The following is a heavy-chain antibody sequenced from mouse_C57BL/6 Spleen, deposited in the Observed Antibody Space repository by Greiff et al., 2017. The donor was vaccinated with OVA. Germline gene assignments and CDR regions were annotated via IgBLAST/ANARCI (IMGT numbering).Heavy chain of an antibody. D-gene: IGHD1-1*02. CDR2: IYPGSGST. V-gene: IGHV1-55*01. J-gene: IGHJ4*01. Sequence: VQLQQPGAELVKPGASVKMSCKASGYTFTSYWITWVKQRPGQGLEWIGDIYPGSGSTNYNEKFKSKATLTVDTSSSTAYMQLSSQTSEDSAVYDCARPYGNYAMDYWGQGTSVTVSS. CDR1: GYTFTSYW. CDR3: ARPYGNYAMDY.